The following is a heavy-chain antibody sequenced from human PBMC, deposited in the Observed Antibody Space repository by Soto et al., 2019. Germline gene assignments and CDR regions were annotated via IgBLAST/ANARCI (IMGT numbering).Heavy chain of an antibody. V-gene: IGHV3-30-3*01. J-gene: IGHJ4*02. CDR1: GFTFSSYA. D-gene: IGHD6-19*01. CDR2: ISYDGSNK. CDR3: ARDGYSSGWYVY. Sequence: GGSLRLSCAASGFTFSSYAMHWVRQAPGKGLEWVAVISYDGSNKYYADSVKGRFTISKDNSKNTLYLQMNSLRAEDTAVYYCARDGYSSGWYVYRGQGTLVTVSS.